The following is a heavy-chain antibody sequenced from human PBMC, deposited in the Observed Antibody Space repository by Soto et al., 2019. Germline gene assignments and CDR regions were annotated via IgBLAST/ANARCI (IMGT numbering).Heavy chain of an antibody. CDR2: ISSSSSTI. CDR3: ARGLRSSWYGFGYYMDV. CDR1: GFTFSSYS. D-gene: IGHD6-13*01. J-gene: IGHJ6*03. Sequence: GGSLRLSCAASGFTFSSYSMNWVRRAPGKGLEWVSYISSSSSTIYYADSVKGRFTISRDNAKNSLYLQMNSLRAEDTAVYYCARGLRSSWYGFGYYMDVWGKGTTVTVSS. V-gene: IGHV3-48*01.